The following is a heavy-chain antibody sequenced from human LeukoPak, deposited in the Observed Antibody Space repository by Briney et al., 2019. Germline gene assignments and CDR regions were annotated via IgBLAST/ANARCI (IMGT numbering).Heavy chain of an antibody. CDR2: IYYSKNT. CDR1: GGSISSSSAY. V-gene: IGHV4-39*01. D-gene: IGHD5-18*01. J-gene: IGHJ4*02. Sequence: SETLSLTCTVSGGSISSSSAYWGWIRQPPGEGLEWIGSIYYSKNTYYNPSLKSRVTISADTSKNQFSLTLGSVSATDTAVYYCVSPRGFSYGYFDYWGQGTLVTVSS. CDR3: VSPRGFSYGYFDY.